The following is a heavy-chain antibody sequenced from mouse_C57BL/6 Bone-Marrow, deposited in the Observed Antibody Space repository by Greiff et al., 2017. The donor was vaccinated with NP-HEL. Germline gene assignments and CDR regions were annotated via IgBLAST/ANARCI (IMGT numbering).Heavy chain of an antibody. CDR2: IDPSDSET. CDR1: GYTFTSYW. J-gene: IGHJ2*01. Sequence: QVQLKQPGAELVRPGSSVKLSCKASGYTFTSYWMHWVKQRPIQGLEWIGNIDPSDSETHYNQKFKDKATLTVDKSSSTAYMQLSSLTSEDSAVYYCARGGYFYFDDWGQGTTLTVSS. CDR3: ARGGYFYFDD. V-gene: IGHV1-52*01. D-gene: IGHD2-3*01.